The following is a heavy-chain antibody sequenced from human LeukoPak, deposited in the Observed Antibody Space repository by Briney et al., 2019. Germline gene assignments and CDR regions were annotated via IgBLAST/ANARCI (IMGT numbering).Heavy chain of an antibody. CDR3: ARDVHDYGDYTDY. CDR2: IIPILGIA. CDR1: GGTFSSYA. V-gene: IGHV1-69*04. D-gene: IGHD4-17*01. J-gene: IGHJ4*02. Sequence: ASVKVSCKASGGTFSSYAISWVRQAPGQGLEWMGRIIPILGIANYAQKFQGRVTITADKSTSTAYMELSSLRSEDTAVYYCARDVHDYGDYTDYWGQGTLVTVSS.